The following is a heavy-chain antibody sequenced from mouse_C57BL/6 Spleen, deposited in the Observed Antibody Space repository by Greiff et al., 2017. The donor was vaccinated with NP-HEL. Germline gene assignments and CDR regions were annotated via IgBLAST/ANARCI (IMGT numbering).Heavy chain of an antibody. CDR3: ARHDYYGSSGYFDV. Sequence: EVQLVESGGGLVQPGGSLKLSCAASGFTFSDYGMAWVRQAPRKGPEWVAFISNLAYSIYYADTVTGRFTISRENAKNTLYLEMSSLRSEDTAMYYCARHDYYGSSGYFDVWGTGTTVTVSS. J-gene: IGHJ1*03. CDR2: ISNLAYSI. CDR1: GFTFSDYG. V-gene: IGHV5-15*01. D-gene: IGHD1-1*01.